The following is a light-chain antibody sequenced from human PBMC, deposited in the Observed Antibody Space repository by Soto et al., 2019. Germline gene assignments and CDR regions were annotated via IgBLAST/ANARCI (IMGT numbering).Light chain of an antibody. V-gene: IGLV2-23*01. CDR1: RGDVGNYNL. CDR2: EDD. Sequence: QSALTQPACVSGSPGQSISISCSGVRGDVGNYNLVSWYQQYPGKAPALLIYEDDKRPSGVSNRFSGSKSDSTASLTISGLQAEDEADYYCCLYLGGTSVFGGGTQLTVL. CDR3: CLYLGGTSV. J-gene: IGLJ7*01.